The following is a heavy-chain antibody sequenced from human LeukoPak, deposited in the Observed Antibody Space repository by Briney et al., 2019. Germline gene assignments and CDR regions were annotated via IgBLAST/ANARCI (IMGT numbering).Heavy chain of an antibody. V-gene: IGHV1-8*01. J-gene: IGHJ5*02. D-gene: IGHD1-14*01. CDR2: MNPNNGNT. Sequence: ASVKVSCKASGYTFTRYDINWVRQASGQGLEWMGWMNPNNGNTGYAQKFQGRVTMTRDTYTSTAYMELRGLRPEDTAVYYCVRDAEGAGISVNFWFDPWGQGTLVTVSS. CDR1: GYTFTRYD. CDR3: VRDAEGAGISVNFWFDP.